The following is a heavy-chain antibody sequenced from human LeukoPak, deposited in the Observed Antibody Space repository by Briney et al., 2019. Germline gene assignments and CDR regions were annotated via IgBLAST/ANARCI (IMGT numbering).Heavy chain of an antibody. Sequence: PGGSLRLSCAISGFTVSANYMNWVRQAPGKGLEWVSVIYSGGSTYYADSVKGRFTISRDNSKNTLYLQMNSLRVEDTAVYYCARGDYGGNALIDYWGQGTLVTVSS. V-gene: IGHV3-66*01. J-gene: IGHJ4*02. D-gene: IGHD4-23*01. CDR3: ARGDYGGNALIDY. CDR2: IYSGGST. CDR1: GFTVSANY.